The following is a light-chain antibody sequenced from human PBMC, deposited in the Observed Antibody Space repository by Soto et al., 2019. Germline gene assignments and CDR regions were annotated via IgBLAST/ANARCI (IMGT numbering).Light chain of an antibody. V-gene: IGKV3-15*01. CDR3: QHYNSYSEA. Sequence: EIVMTQSTATLSVSPGEMATLSCRASQSVSSYLAWYQQKPGQAPRLLIYGASTRATDIPARFSGSGSGTEFTLTINSLQPDDFATYYCQHYNSYSEAFGQGTKVDIK. CDR1: QSVSSY. J-gene: IGKJ1*01. CDR2: GAS.